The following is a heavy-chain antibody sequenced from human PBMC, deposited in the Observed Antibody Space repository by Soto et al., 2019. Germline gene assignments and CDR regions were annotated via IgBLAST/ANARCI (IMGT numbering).Heavy chain of an antibody. CDR2: INPSGGTT. V-gene: IGHV1-46*01. D-gene: IGHD2-15*01. Sequence: ASVKVSCKASGYTFTRYNVHWVRQAPGQGLEWMAIINPSGGTTYYVQKFEGRVTLTTDTSTSTVYMELSSLRSDDTAVYYCARVRGGGSEYFFGYWGQGTLVTVSS. CDR3: ARVRGGGSEYFFGY. J-gene: IGHJ4*02. CDR1: GYTFTRYN.